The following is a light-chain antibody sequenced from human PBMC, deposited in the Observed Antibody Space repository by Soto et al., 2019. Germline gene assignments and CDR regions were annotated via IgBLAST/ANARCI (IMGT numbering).Light chain of an antibody. J-gene: IGLJ3*02. V-gene: IGLV1-44*01. Sequence: QAVVTQPPSASGTPGQRVTISCSGSSSNIGSNFVNWYQQLPGTAPKLLIYSNNQRPSGVPDRFSGSKSGTSASLAISALQSDDEADYYCATCDDSLNGLWVFGGGTKVTVL. CDR3: ATCDDSLNGLWV. CDR2: SNN. CDR1: SSNIGSNF.